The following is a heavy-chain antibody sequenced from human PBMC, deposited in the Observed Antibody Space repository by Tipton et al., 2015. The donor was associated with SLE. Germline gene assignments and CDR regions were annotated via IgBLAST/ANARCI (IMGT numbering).Heavy chain of an antibody. CDR1: GFTFDDYG. CDR3: AKGDSSAWSFFDY. CDR2: ISWNSGSR. Sequence: RSLRLSCAASGFTFDDYGMHWVRQAPGKGLEWVSGISWNSGSRAYADSVKGRFTISRDNSKHTVFLEMNSLRREDTAVYYCAKGDSSAWSFFDYWGQGTLVTVSS. V-gene: IGHV3-9*01. J-gene: IGHJ4*02. D-gene: IGHD6-19*01.